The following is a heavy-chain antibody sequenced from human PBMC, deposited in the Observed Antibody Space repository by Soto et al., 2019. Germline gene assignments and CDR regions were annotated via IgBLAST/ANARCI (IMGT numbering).Heavy chain of an antibody. CDR3: ARGKGGYSGYDNFDY. V-gene: IGHV1-3*01. CDR2: INAGNGNT. CDR1: GYTFTSYA. J-gene: IGHJ4*02. Sequence: QVQLVQSGAEVKKPGASVKVSCKASGYTFTSYAMHWVRQAPGQRLEWMGWINAGNGNTKYSQKFQGRVTITRDTPASTPYKELSSLRSEDTAVYSCARGKGGYSGYDNFDYWGQGTLVTDSS. D-gene: IGHD5-12*01.